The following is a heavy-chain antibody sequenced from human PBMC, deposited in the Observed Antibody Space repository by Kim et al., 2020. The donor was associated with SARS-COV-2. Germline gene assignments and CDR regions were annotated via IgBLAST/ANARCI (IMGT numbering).Heavy chain of an antibody. Sequence: SVQGRFTLSRDHSENTLYLQMNSLRAEDTAVYYCAKGEYYYDSSGYLDYWGQGTLVTVSS. V-gene: IGHV3-23*01. J-gene: IGHJ4*02. CDR3: AKGEYYYDSSGYLDY. D-gene: IGHD3-22*01.